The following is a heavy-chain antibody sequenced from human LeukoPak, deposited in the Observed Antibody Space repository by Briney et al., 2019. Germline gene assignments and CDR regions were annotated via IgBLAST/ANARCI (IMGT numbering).Heavy chain of an antibody. CDR1: GYTFTSYD. CDR3: ATRQRYCSSTSCYRYYYYGMDV. Sequence: ASVKVSCKASGYTFTSYDINRVRQATGQGLEWMGWMNPNSGNTGYAQKFQGRVTMTRNTSISTAYMELSSLRSEDMAVYYCATRQRYCSSTSCYRYYYYGMDVWGQGTTVTVSS. D-gene: IGHD2-2*01. J-gene: IGHJ6*02. V-gene: IGHV1-8*01. CDR2: MNPNSGNT.